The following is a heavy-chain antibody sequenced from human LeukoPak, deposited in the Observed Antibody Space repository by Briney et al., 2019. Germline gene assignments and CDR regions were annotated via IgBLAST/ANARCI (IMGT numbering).Heavy chain of an antibody. CDR2: IIPILGIA. D-gene: IGHD6-13*01. CDR3: ASRGYPLFWAFDI. Sequence: SVKVSCKASGGTFSSYAISWVRQAPGQGLEWMGRIIPILGIANYAQKFQGRVTITADKSTSTAYMELSSLRSEDTAVYYCASRGYPLFWAFDIWGQGTMVTVSS. V-gene: IGHV1-69*04. J-gene: IGHJ3*02. CDR1: GGTFSSYA.